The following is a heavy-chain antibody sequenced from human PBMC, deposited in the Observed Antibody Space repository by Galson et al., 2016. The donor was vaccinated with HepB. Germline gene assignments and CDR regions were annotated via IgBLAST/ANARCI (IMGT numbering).Heavy chain of an antibody. CDR3: ARGFNYYDSCMIY. Sequence: SLRLSCAASGFTFSSYSMHWVRQAPGKGLEWVAVITYDGSNKFYADSVKGRFTISRDNSKNTLYLQMNNLGAEDTAIYYCARGFNYYDSCMIYWGQGTQVTVSS. D-gene: IGHD3-22*01. CDR1: GFTFSSYS. J-gene: IGHJ4*02. V-gene: IGHV3-30-3*01. CDR2: ITYDGSNK.